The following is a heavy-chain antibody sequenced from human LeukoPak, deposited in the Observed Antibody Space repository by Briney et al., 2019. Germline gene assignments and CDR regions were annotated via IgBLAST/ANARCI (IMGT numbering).Heavy chain of an antibody. V-gene: IGHV1-2*02. J-gene: IGHJ3*01. CDR2: INPNSGGT. CDR3: AWAVTLGADALDV. Sequence: ASVKVSCKASGYTFSGYYIHWVRQAPGQGLEWMGYINPNSGGTKYKQNFQGRVAMTSDTSISTAYMELSRLSSDDSAVYYCAWAVTLGADALDVWGQGTLVTVSS. CDR1: GYTFSGYY. D-gene: IGHD4-17*01.